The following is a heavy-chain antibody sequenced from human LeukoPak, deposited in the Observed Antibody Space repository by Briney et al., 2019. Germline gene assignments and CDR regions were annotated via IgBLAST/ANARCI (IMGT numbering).Heavy chain of an antibody. V-gene: IGHV3-74*01. Sequence: GGSLRLSCAASGFTFSSYWMHWVRQAPGKGLVWVSRINSDGSSTSYADSVKGRFTISRDNAKNTLYLQMNSLRAEDTAVYYCATSRVVIIRGVYYFDYWGQGTLVTVSS. D-gene: IGHD3-3*01. J-gene: IGHJ4*02. CDR3: ATSRVVIIRGVYYFDY. CDR2: INSDGSST. CDR1: GFTFSSYW.